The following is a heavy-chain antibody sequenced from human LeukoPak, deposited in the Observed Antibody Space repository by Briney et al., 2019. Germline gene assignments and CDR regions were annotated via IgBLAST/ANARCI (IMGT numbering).Heavy chain of an antibody. CDR2: ISYDGSNK. D-gene: IGHD5-18*01. CDR1: GFTFSSYG. Sequence: PGRSLRLSCAASGFTFSSYGMHWVRQAPGKGLEWVAVISYDGSNKYYADSVKGRFTISRDNSKNTLYLQMNSLRAEDTAVYYCARGIAPGYSYGLDYWGQGTLVTVSS. CDR3: ARGIAPGYSYGLDY. J-gene: IGHJ4*02. V-gene: IGHV3-30*03.